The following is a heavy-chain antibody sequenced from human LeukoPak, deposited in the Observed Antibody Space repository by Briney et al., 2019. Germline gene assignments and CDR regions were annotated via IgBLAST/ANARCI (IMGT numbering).Heavy chain of an antibody. CDR3: ARDMIHESFWSGFSYYFDY. J-gene: IGHJ4*02. D-gene: IGHD3-3*01. Sequence: GASVKVSCKASGGTFSSYAISWVRQAPGQGLEWMGGIIPIFGTANYAQKFQGRVTITADESTSTAYMELSILRSEDTAVYYCARDMIHESFWSGFSYYFDYWGQGTLVTVSS. CDR1: GGTFSSYA. CDR2: IIPIFGTA. V-gene: IGHV1-69*01.